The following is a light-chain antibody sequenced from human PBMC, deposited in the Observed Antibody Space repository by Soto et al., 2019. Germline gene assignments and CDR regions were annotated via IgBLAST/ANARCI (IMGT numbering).Light chain of an antibody. CDR1: SSDVGGYNY. Sequence: QSVLPQPASVSGSPGQSIAISCTGTSSDVGGYNYVSWYQQHPGKAPKLMIHDVTNRPSGVSNRFSGSKSGNTASLTISGLQTEDEADYYCSSYTGSDAGSGTYVFGTGTKVTVL. J-gene: IGLJ1*01. CDR3: SSYTGSDAGSGTYV. V-gene: IGLV2-14*03. CDR2: DVT.